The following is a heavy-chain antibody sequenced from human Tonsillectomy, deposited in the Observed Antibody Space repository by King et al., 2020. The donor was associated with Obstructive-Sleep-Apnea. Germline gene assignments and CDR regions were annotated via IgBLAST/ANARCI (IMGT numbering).Heavy chain of an antibody. J-gene: IGHJ4*02. D-gene: IGHD3-22*01. CDR3: AIEDRYSSGYYSLYYFDF. V-gene: IGHV4-4*07. CDR2: IYSDGST. CDR1: GDSISSNY. Sequence: VQLQESGPGLVKPSETLSLTCSVSGDSISSNYWSWIRQPAGEGLEWVGRIYSDGSTNSNPSLKSRVTMSLDTSKNQFSLKLSSVTAADTAVDFCAIEDRYSSGYYSLYYFDFRGQGTLVTVSS.